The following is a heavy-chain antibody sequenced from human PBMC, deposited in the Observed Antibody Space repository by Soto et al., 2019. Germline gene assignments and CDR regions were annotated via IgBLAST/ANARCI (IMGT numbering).Heavy chain of an antibody. CDR3: AKDLEYYYDSSGLPEGDY. CDR2: ISGSGGST. Sequence: GGSLRLSCGASGFIFSNYWMSWVRRAPGKGLEWVSAISGSGGSTYYADSVKGRFTISRDNSKSTLYLQMNSLRAEDTAVYYCAKDLEYYYDSSGLPEGDYWGQGTLVTVSS. V-gene: IGHV3-23*01. J-gene: IGHJ4*02. D-gene: IGHD3-22*01. CDR1: GFIFSNYW.